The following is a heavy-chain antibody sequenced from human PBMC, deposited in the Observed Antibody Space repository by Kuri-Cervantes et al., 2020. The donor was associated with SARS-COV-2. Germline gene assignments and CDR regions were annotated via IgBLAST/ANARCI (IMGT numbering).Heavy chain of an antibody. V-gene: IGHV3-21*01. D-gene: IGHD2-21*01. J-gene: IGHJ4*02. Sequence: ESLKISCAASGYTFSSYSMNWVRQAPGKGLEWVSSISSSSSYIYYADSVKSGFTISRDKSKNTLYVQMNSMRAEDTAVYYWARGGHVVVVAPVDYWGQGTLVTVSS. CDR2: ISSSSSYI. CDR3: ARGGHVVVVAPVDY. CDR1: GYTFSSYS.